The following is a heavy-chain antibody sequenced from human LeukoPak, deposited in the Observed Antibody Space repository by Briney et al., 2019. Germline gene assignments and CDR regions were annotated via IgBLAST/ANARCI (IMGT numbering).Heavy chain of an antibody. CDR3: ARGSYSSSVDY. V-gene: IGHV4-59*12. D-gene: IGHD6-13*01. CDR1: GGSISSYY. J-gene: IGHJ4*02. CDR2: IYYSGST. Sequence: SETLSLTCTVSGGSISSYYWSWIRQPPGKGLEWIGYIYYSGSTNYNPSLKSRVTISVDTSKNQFSLKLSSVPAADTAVYYCARGSYSSSVDYWGQGTLVTVSS.